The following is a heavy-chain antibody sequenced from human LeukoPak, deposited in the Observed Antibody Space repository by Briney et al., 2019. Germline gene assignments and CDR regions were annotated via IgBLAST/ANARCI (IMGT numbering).Heavy chain of an antibody. CDR1: GGAFSKYG. CDR2: ISRSGDIT. Sequence: PGGSLRLSCAASGGAFSKYGMKWVRQAAGAGLEYISGISRSGDITHYADSVKGRFTISRDNVKNTLYLQMNSLRAEDTALYYCATEGFYFWGPGTQVTVCS. V-gene: IGHV3-23*01. J-gene: IGHJ4*02. CDR3: ATEGFYF.